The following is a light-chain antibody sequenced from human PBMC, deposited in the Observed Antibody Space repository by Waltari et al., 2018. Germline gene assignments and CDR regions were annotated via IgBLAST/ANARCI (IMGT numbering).Light chain of an antibody. J-gene: IGKJ1*01. V-gene: IGKV4-1*01. CDR2: WAS. CDR3: QQYYAVRRT. Sequence: DIVMTQSPEFLAVPLGERATINCKSSQSVLYSSNNKNYLAWYQQKPGQPPKLLIHWASNRESGVPDRFSGSGSGTDFTLTISNLQAEDVAVYYCQQYYAVRRTFGQGTKVEV. CDR1: QSVLYSSNNKNY.